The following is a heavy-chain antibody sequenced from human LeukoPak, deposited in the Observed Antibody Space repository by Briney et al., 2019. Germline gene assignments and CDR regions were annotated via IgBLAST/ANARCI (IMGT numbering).Heavy chain of an antibody. CDR2: IIPIFGTA. CDR1: GGTFSSYA. J-gene: IGHJ5*02. V-gene: IGHV1-69*05. D-gene: IGHD2-2*01. CDR3: ARDRYCSSTSCYRWFDP. Sequence: GASVKVSYKASGGTFSSYAISWVRQAPGQGLEWMGGIIPIFGTANYAQKFQGRVTITTDESTSTAYMELSSLRSEDTAVYYCARDRYCSSTSCYRWFDPWGQGTLVTVSS.